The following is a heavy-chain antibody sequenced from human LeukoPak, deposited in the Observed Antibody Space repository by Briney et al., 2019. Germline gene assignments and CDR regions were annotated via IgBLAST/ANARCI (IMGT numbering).Heavy chain of an antibody. CDR3: ARSIAAAVMSFEY. CDR1: GYTFTGYY. D-gene: IGHD6-13*01. J-gene: IGHJ4*02. V-gene: IGHV1-2*02. Sequence: ASVKVSCKASGYTFTGYYMHWVRQAPGQGLEWMGWINPNSGGTNYAQKFQGRVTMTRDTSISTAYMELSRLRSDDTAVYYCARSIAAAVMSFEYWGQGTLVTVPS. CDR2: INPNSGGT.